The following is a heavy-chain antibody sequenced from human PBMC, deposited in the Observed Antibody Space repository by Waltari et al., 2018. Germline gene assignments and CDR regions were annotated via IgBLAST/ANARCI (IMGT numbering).Heavy chain of an antibody. CDR1: GFTCRDYT. D-gene: IGHD3-9*01. V-gene: IGHV3-21*01. J-gene: IGHJ4*02. CDR3: VKDVYYDITGQPDY. CDR2: ISSGNNYI. Sequence: EVQLVESGGGLVRPGGSLRLSCAAFGFTCRDYTMNWVRQAPGKGLEWVSSISSGNNYIYYADSVSGRFTISRDNANNSLYLQMDSLRVEDTALYYCVKDVYYDITGQPDYWGQGTQVTVSS.